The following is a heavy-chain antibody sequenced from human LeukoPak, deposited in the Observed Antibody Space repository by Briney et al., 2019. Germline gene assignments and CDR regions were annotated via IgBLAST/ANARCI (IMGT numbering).Heavy chain of an antibody. CDR1: GFTFSNAW. J-gene: IGHJ4*02. CDR3: ASRRDY. Sequence: GGSLRLSCAASGFTFSNAWMSWVRQAPGKGLEWVSNIGSSGRTIFYADSVKGRFTISRDNAKDSLYLQMNSLRVEDTAIYYCASRRDYWGQGTLVTVSS. V-gene: IGHV3-11*04. CDR2: IGSSGRTI.